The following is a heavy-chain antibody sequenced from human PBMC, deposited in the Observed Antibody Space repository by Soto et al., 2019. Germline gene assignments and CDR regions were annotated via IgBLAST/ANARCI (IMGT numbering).Heavy chain of an antibody. CDR3: SCTSAWFGDWFDP. V-gene: IGHV4-39*01. CDR1: GGSISSSNYY. D-gene: IGHD3-10*01. Sequence: QLQLQESGPGLVKPSETLSLTCTVSGGSISSSNYYWGWIRQPPGKGLEWIGSIYFSGSTYYNPSHKSRVTISADTSKNQFSLKLTSVTAADTAVYYCSCTSAWFGDWFDPWGQGTLVTVSS. J-gene: IGHJ5*02. CDR2: IYFSGST.